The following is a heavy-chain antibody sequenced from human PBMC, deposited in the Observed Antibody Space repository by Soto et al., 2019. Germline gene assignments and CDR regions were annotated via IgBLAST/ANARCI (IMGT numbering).Heavy chain of an antibody. CDR2: INPNSGGT. J-gene: IGHJ5*02. Sequence: ASVKVSCKASGYTFTGYYMHWVRQAPGQGLEWMGWINPNSGGTNYAQKFQGRVTMTRDTSISTAYMELSKLRSDDTAVYYCARAIAVAGTSRFDPWGQGTLVTVSS. CDR1: GYTFTGYY. V-gene: IGHV1-2*02. CDR3: ARAIAVAGTSRFDP. D-gene: IGHD6-19*01.